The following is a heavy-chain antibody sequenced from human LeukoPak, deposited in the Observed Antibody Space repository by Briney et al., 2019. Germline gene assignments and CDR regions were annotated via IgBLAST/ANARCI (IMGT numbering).Heavy chain of an antibody. Sequence: GGSLRLSCAASGFTFSSYAMSWVRQAPGKGLEWVSTISAGGDSTYYADSVKGRFTISRDNSKNTLYLQMNSLRAEDTAVYYCARVIVVVPAAMSNDAFDIWGQGTMVTVSS. CDR2: ISAGGDST. J-gene: IGHJ3*02. CDR3: ARVIVVVPAAMSNDAFDI. V-gene: IGHV3-23*01. D-gene: IGHD2-2*01. CDR1: GFTFSSYA.